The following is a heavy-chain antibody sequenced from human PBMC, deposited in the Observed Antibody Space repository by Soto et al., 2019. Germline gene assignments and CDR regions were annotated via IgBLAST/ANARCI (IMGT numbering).Heavy chain of an antibody. D-gene: IGHD5-18*01. J-gene: IGHJ6*02. V-gene: IGHV3-30*18. CDR3: AKDTAMGNYYYYGMDV. Sequence: SLRLSCAASGFTFSSYGMHWVRQAPGKGLEWVAVISYDGSNKYYADSVKGRFTISRDNSKNTLYLQMNSLRAEDTDVYYCAKDTAMGNYYYYGMDVWGQGTTVTVSS. CDR1: GFTFSSYG. CDR2: ISYDGSNK.